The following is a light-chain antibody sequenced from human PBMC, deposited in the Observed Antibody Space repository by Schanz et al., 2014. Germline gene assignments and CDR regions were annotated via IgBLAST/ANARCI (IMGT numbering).Light chain of an antibody. J-gene: IGLJ3*02. CDR1: SSNIGSNP. V-gene: IGLV1-44*01. CDR2: TSD. Sequence: QSVLTQPPSASGTPGQRVTISCSGSSSNIGSNPVNWYQQLPRAAPTLLIYTSDQRPSGVPDRFSGSKSGTSASLAISGLQSEDEAHYYCAAWDDSLNGQLFGGGTKLTVL. CDR3: AAWDDSLNGQL.